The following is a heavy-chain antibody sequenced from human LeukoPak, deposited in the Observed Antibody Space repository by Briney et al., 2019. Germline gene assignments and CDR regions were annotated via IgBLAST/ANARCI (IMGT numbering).Heavy chain of an antibody. D-gene: IGHD3-22*01. V-gene: IGHV3-53*01. CDR1: GFSVSSDY. CDR3: ARAEYDSSLGFAH. Sequence: GGSLRLSCAASGFSVSSDYMTWVRQAPGKGLEWVSLISSGGSTYYADSVKGRFTISRDNSKNTLYLQMNSLRAEDMAVYYCARAEYDSSLGFAHWGQGTLVTVSS. CDR2: ISSGGST. J-gene: IGHJ4*02.